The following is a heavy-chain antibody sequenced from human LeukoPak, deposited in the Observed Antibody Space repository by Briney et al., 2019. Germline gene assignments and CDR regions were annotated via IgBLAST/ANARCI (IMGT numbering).Heavy chain of an antibody. V-gene: IGHV3-23*01. CDR3: VRYCSSTSCSPYGMDV. J-gene: IGHJ6*04. CDR2: ISGSGGST. CDR1: GFTFCSYA. D-gene: IGHD2-2*01. Sequence: GGSLRLSCAASGFTFCSYAMSWVRQAPGKGLEWVSAISGSGGSTYYADSVKGRFTISRDNSKNTLYLQMNSLRAEDTAVYYCVRYCSSTSCSPYGMDVWGEGTTVTVSS.